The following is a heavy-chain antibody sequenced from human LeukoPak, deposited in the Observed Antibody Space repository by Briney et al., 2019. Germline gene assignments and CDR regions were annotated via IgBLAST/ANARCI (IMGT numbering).Heavy chain of an antibody. J-gene: IGHJ4*02. CDR1: GASISSYY. V-gene: IGHV4-59*08. CDR2: IYYSGST. D-gene: IGHD4-17*01. Sequence: SETLSLTCPVPGASISSYYWSWIRQPPGKGLEWIGYIYYSGSTNYNPSLKSRVTISVDTSKNQFSLKLSSVTAADTAVYYCASAITVTTDYWGQGTLVTVS. CDR3: ASAITVTTDY.